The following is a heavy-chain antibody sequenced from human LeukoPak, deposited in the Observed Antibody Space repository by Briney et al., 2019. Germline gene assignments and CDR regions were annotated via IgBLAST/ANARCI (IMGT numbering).Heavy chain of an antibody. CDR3: ARGIAAPRYYYYGMDV. J-gene: IGHJ6*02. CDR2: IYYSGST. D-gene: IGHD6-13*01. CDR1: GGSISSGDYY. Sequence: SETLSLTCTVSGGSISSGDYYWSWIRQHPGKGLEWIGYIYYSGSTNYNPSLKSRVTISVDTSKNQFSLKLSSVTAADTAVYYCARGIAAPRYYYYGMDVWGQGTTVTVSS. V-gene: IGHV4-61*08.